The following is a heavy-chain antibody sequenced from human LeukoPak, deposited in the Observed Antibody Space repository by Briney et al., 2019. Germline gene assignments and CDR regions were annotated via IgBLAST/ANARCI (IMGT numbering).Heavy chain of an antibody. J-gene: IGHJ3*02. V-gene: IGHV3-9*03. CDR2: ISWNSGSI. CDR1: GFTFDDYT. Sequence: GGSLRLSCAASGFTFDDYTMHWVRQAPGKGLEWVSGISWNSGSIGYADSVKGRFTISRDNAKNSLYLQMNSLRAEDMALYYCAKAHLSDSGSYFCAFDIWGQGTMVTVSS. CDR3: AKAHLSDSGSYFCAFDI. D-gene: IGHD1-26*01.